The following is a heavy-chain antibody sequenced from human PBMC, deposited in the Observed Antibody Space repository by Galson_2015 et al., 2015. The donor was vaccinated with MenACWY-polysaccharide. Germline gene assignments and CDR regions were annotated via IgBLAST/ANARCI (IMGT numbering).Heavy chain of an antibody. CDR3: ARDDDTTSHFSLFES. Sequence: SLRLSCAPSGFTFLHYGIHWVRQAPGKGLEWVAITWAGGVKENYADSVKGRLTVSRDNSKNTVYLQMNSLRVDDTGVYYCARDDDTTSHFSLFESWGQGTLLPVSS. CDR1: GFTFLHYG. CDR2: TWAGGVKE. J-gene: IGHJ5*01. D-gene: IGHD1-26*01. V-gene: IGHV3-33*01.